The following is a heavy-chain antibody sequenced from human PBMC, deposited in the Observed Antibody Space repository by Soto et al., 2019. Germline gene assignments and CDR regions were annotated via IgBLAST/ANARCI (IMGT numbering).Heavy chain of an antibody. Sequence: GGSLRPSCAASVFTFSGPCMSWVRQAPGKGLEWVAKIRQDGSEKYYVDSVRGRFTISRDNAKSSLYLQMNSLRADDTAVYYCARDGYSYALDVWGQGTTVTVSS. V-gene: IGHV3-7*01. J-gene: IGHJ6*02. CDR3: ARDGYSYALDV. CDR1: VFTFSGPC. CDR2: IRQDGSEK.